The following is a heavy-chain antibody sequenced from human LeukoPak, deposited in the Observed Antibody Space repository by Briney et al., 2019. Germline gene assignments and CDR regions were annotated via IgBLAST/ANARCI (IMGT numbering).Heavy chain of an antibody. CDR1: GGSISSYY. CDR2: IYYSGNT. Sequence: SETLSLTCTVSGGSISSYYWSWIRQPPGKGLEWIGYIYYSGNTNYNPSLKSRVTISVDTSKNQFSLKLSSVTAADTAVYYCARRGDFWSGPDYWGQGTLVTVS. CDR3: ARRGDFWSGPDY. D-gene: IGHD3-3*01. J-gene: IGHJ4*02. V-gene: IGHV4-59*01.